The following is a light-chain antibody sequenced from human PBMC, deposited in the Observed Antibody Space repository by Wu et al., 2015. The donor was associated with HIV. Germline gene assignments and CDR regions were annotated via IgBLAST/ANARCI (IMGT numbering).Light chain of an antibody. CDR1: QGISSA. J-gene: IGKJ3*01. V-gene: IGKV1-13*02. CDR3: QXFNSYPT. CDR2: DAS. Sequence: AIQLTQSPSSLSASVGDRVTITCRASQGISSALAWYQQKPGKAPKLLIYDASSLESGVPSRFSGSGSGTDFTLTISSLQPEDFATYYCQXFNSYPTFGPGPKXDIK.